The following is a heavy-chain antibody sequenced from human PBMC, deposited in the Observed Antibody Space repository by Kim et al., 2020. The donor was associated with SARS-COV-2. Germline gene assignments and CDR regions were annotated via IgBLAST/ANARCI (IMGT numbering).Heavy chain of an antibody. V-gene: IGHV4-59*01. Sequence: SETLSLTCTVSSDSISSYYWSRIRQLPGKGLEWLGYIYYSGSTDYNPSLKSRVTISWDTSKNQVSLDVTSVSAADTAVYYCTRSEGRGSWHQFDYWGQG. CDR3: TRSEGRGSWHQFDY. CDR2: IYYSGST. D-gene: IGHD6-13*01. J-gene: IGHJ4*02. CDR1: SDSISSYY.